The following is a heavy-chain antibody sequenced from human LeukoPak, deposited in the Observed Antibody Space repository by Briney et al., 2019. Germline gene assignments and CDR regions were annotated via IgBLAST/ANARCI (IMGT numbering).Heavy chain of an antibody. D-gene: IGHD1-1*01. V-gene: IGHV4-39*07. J-gene: IGHJ4*02. CDR1: GASISSTSYY. Sequence: SETLSLTCTVSGASISSTSYYWGWIRQPPGKGLEWIGSTYYRGTTYYNPSLKSRVTIPVDTSKNQFSLQLSSVTAADTAVYYCARDWNRYAYWGQGTLVTVSS. CDR3: ARDWNRYAY. CDR2: TYYRGTT.